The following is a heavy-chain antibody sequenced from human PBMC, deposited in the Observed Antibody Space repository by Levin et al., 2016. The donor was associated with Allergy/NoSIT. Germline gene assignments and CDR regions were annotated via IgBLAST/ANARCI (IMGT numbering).Heavy chain of an antibody. CDR3: ARGEGTVTTFYGMDV. CDR2: ISSRSSYT. V-gene: IGHV3-11*06. J-gene: IGHJ6*02. D-gene: IGHD4-17*01. Sequence: GGSLRLSCAASGFTFSDYYMSWIRQAPGKGLEWVSYISSRSSYTNYADSVKGRFTISRDNAKNSLYLQMNSLRAEDTAVYYCARGEGTVTTFYGMDVWGQGTTVTVSS. CDR1: GFTFSDYY.